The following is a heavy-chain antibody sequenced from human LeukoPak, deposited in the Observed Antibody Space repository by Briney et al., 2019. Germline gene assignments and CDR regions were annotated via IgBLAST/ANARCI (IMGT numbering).Heavy chain of an antibody. CDR2: INPSGGST. CDR3: ARGPRVGVTIFGVVIQDSGGAFDI. J-gene: IGHJ3*02. D-gene: IGHD3-3*01. Sequence: GASVKVSCKASGYTFTSYYMHWVRQAPGQGLEWMGIINPSGGSTSYAQKFQGRVTMTRDTSTSTAYMELSSLRSEDTAVYYCARGPRVGVTIFGVVIQDSGGAFDIWGQGTMVTVSS. V-gene: IGHV1-46*01. CDR1: GYTFTSYY.